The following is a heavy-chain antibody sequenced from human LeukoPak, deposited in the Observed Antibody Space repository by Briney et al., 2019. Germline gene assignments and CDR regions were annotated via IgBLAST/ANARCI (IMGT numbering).Heavy chain of an antibody. Sequence: SETLSLTCAVYGGSFSGYYWSWIRQPPGKGLEWIGEINHSGSTNYNPSLKSRVTISVDTSKNQFSLKLISVTAADTAVYYCARGPRDHTIAPPHFDYWGQGTLVTVSS. D-gene: IGHD6-13*01. CDR1: GGSFSGYY. CDR3: ARGPRDHTIAPPHFDY. J-gene: IGHJ4*02. V-gene: IGHV4-34*01. CDR2: INHSGST.